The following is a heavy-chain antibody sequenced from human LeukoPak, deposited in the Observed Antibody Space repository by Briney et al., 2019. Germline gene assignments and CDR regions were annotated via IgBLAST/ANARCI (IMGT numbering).Heavy chain of an antibody. J-gene: IGHJ4*02. V-gene: IGHV4-59*12. CDR2: IYYSGST. CDR1: GGSISSYY. CDR3: ARTRGVAVAVNFDY. D-gene: IGHD6-19*01. Sequence: SETLSLTCTVSGGSISSYYWSWIRQPPGKGLEWIGYIYYSGSTNYNPSLKSRVTISVDTSKNQFSLKLSSVTAADTAVYYCARTRGVAVAVNFDYWGQGTLVTVSS.